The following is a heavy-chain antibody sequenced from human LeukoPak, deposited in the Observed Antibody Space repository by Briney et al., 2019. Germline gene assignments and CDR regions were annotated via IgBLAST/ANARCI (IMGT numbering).Heavy chain of an antibody. CDR2: ISADDYTT. J-gene: IGHJ4*02. D-gene: IGHD3-10*01. CDR3: ARSLTMVRAYDY. Sequence: GGSLRLSCAASGFTFGSYAMSWVREAPGKGLEWDSSISADDYTTYYADSVKGRFTISRDNSKNTVFLHMSSLRTEDTAVYYCARSLTMVRAYDYWGQGTLVTVSS. CDR1: GFTFGSYA. V-gene: IGHV3-23*01.